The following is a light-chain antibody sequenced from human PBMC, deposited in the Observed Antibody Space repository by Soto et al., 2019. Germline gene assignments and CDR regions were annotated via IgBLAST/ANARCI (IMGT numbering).Light chain of an antibody. CDR1: QSVSSSY. CDR3: QQYGSSLFT. Sequence: EIVLTQSPGTLSLSPGEGATLSCRASQSVSSSYLAWYQQQPGQAPRLLIYGASSRATAIPVRFSGSGSGTDFTLTISRLEPEDFAVYYCQQYGSSLFTFGPGTKVYIK. CDR2: GAS. V-gene: IGKV3-20*01. J-gene: IGKJ3*01.